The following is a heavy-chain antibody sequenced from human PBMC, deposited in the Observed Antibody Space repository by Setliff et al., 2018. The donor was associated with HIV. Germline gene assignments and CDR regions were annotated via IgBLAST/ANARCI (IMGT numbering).Heavy chain of an antibody. V-gene: IGHV4-61*09. D-gene: IGHD5-12*01. CDR2: IYTDGST. CDR1: GGSITSGNYF. J-gene: IGHJ4*01. CDR3: ARDARWLQFPYFDY. Sequence: LSLTCTVSGGSITSGNYFWTWIRQPAGKGLEWIGHIYTDGSTNYNPSFRSRVTISVDSSKNRFSLKLSSVTAADTAVYYCARDARWLQFPYFDYWGQGTLVTVSS.